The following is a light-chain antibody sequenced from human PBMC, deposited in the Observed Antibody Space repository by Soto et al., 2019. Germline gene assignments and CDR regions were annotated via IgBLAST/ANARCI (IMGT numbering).Light chain of an antibody. J-gene: IGLJ1*01. CDR2: DVS. CDR3: CSYAGSYTHYV. Sequence: QSALTQPRSVSGSHGQSITISCTGTSSDVGGYNYVSWYRQHPGKAPKLMIYDVSKRPSGVPDRFSGSKSGNTASLTISGLQAEDEADYYCCSYAGSYTHYVFGPGTKLTVL. CDR1: SSDVGGYNY. V-gene: IGLV2-11*01.